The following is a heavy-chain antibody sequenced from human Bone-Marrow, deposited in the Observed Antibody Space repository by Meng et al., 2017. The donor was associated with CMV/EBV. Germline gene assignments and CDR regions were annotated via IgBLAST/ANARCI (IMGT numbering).Heavy chain of an antibody. CDR3: ARRGYCSSTSCYNVYYYYGMEV. CDR1: GYSFTSYW. D-gene: IGHD2-2*02. V-gene: IGHV5-51*01. CDR2: IYPGDSDT. J-gene: IGHJ6*02. Sequence: KVSCKGSGYSFTSYWIGWVRQMPGKGLEWMGIIYPGDSDTRYSPSFQGQVTISADKSISTAYLQWSSLKASDTAMYYCARRGYCSSTSCYNVYYYYGMEVWGQGNTVTVSS.